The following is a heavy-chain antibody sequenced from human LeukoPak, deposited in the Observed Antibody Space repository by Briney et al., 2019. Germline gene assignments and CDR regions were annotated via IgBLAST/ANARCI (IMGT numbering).Heavy chain of an antibody. CDR3: ARVAGYCTNGVCYTSRYFDY. V-gene: IGHV4-59*01. CDR2: IYYSGST. D-gene: IGHD2-8*01. J-gene: IGHJ4*02. CDR1: GGSISSYY. Sequence: SETLSLTCSVSGGSISSYYWSWIRQPPGKGLEWIGYIYYSGSTNYNPSLKSRVTISVDTSKNQFSLKLSSVTAAGTAVYYCARVAGYCTNGVCYTSRYFDYWGQGTLVTVSS.